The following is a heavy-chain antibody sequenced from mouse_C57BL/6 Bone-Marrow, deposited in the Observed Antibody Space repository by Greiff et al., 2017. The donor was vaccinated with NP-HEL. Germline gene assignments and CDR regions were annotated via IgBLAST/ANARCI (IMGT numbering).Heavy chain of an antibody. J-gene: IGHJ4*01. CDR2: ISYDGSN. CDR1: GYSITSGYY. CDR3: AREGIYYYGSRGMDY. D-gene: IGHD1-1*01. Sequence: VQLQQSGPGLVKPSQSLSLTCSVTGYSITSGYYWNWIRQFPGNKLEWMGYISYDGSNNYNPSLKNRISITRDTSKNQFFLKLNSVTTEDTATYYCAREGIYYYGSRGMDYWGQGTSVTVSS. V-gene: IGHV3-6*01.